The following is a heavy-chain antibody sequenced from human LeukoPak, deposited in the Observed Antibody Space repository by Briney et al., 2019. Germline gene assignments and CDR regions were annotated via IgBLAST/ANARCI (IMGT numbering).Heavy chain of an antibody. CDR1: GFTFSSYE. Sequence: GGSLRLSCAASGFTFSSYEMNWVRQAPGKGLEWVSYISSSGSTIHYADSVKGRFTISRDNAKNSLYLQMNSLRAEDTAVYYCARDLLGDNWNDRGVFDYWGQGTLVTVSS. D-gene: IGHD1-1*01. V-gene: IGHV3-48*03. CDR2: ISSSGSTI. J-gene: IGHJ4*02. CDR3: ARDLLGDNWNDRGVFDY.